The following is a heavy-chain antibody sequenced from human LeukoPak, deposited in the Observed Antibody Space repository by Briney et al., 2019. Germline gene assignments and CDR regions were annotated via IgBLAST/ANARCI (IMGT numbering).Heavy chain of an antibody. D-gene: IGHD3-16*02. CDR1: GGSFSGYY. Sequence: PSETLSLTCAVYGGSFSGYYWSWIRQPPGKGLEWIGQINHSGSTNYNPSLKSRVTTSVDTSKNQFSLKLSSVTAADTAVYYCARVREHDYVWGTYRCFDYWGQGTLVTVSS. J-gene: IGHJ4*02. CDR3: ARVREHDYVWGTYRCFDY. V-gene: IGHV4-34*01. CDR2: INHSGST.